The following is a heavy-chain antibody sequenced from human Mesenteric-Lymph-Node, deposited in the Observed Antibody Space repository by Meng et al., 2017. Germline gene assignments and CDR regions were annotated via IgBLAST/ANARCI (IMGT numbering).Heavy chain of an antibody. CDR3: ARDNGLLAWYNFDY. Sequence: GSLRLSCAVSGGSISSTSWWTWVRQPPGKGLEWIGDIYHSGVTNYNPSLNSRVTMSIDTSKNQFSLNLSSVTAADSAVYYCARDNGLLAWYNFDYWGQGTLVTVSS. CDR1: GGSISSTSW. CDR2: IYHSGVT. J-gene: IGHJ4*02. V-gene: IGHV4-4*02. D-gene: IGHD1-1*01.